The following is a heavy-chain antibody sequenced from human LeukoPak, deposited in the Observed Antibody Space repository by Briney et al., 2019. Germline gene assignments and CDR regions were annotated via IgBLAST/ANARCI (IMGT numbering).Heavy chain of an antibody. V-gene: IGHV3-48*01. CDR2: ISSSSSTI. J-gene: IGHJ5*02. CDR1: GFTFSSYG. Sequence: GGSLRLSCAASGFTFSSYGMTWVRQARGKGLEWVSYISSSSSTIYYADSVKGRFTISRDNAKNSLYLQLNSLRAEDTAVYYCARDLHYYDSSGPGNPWGQGTLVTVSS. CDR3: ARDLHYYDSSGPGNP. D-gene: IGHD3-22*01.